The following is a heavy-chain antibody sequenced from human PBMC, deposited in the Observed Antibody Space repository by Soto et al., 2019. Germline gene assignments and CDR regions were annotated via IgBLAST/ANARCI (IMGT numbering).Heavy chain of an antibody. D-gene: IGHD2-2*01. CDR3: AKAGYCSSTSCYGYYYYGLDV. CDR2: ISGIGDST. V-gene: IGHV3-23*01. CDR1: GFTFYNYA. Sequence: GGSLRLSCGASGFTFYNYAMSWVRHAPGKGLEWVSAISGIGDSTYYADSVKDRFTISRDNSKSTLYVQMNSLRAEDTAIYYCAKAGYCSSTSCYGYYYYGLDVWGQGTTVTVSS. J-gene: IGHJ6*02.